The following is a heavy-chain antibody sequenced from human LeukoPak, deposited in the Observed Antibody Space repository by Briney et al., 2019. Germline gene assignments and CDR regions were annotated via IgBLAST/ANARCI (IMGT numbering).Heavy chain of an antibody. V-gene: IGHV3-74*01. D-gene: IGHD2-15*01. CDR1: GFTFSSYW. CDR3: ASGSCGGGRCYLHPEY. Sequence: GGSLRLSCAASGFTFSSYWMHWVRQAPGKGLVWVSRVNNDGSITGYADPVEGRFTISRDNAKNTLFLQMNSLRAEDTAVYYCASGSCGGGRCYLHPEYWGQGTLVTVSS. CDR2: VNNDGSIT. J-gene: IGHJ4*02.